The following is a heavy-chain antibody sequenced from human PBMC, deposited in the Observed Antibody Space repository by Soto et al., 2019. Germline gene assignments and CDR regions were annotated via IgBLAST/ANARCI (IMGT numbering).Heavy chain of an antibody. D-gene: IGHD2-15*01. V-gene: IGHV3-30*18. CDR1: GFTFSTYG. J-gene: IGHJ6*02. Sequence: GGSLRLSCAASGFTFSTYGMHWVRQAPGKGLEWVAVISYDGGNKYYADSVKGRFTISRDNSKNTLFLQMNSLRAEDTAVYYCAKILGYCSSSSCSKDYYYYYGLDVWGLGTTVTVSS. CDR2: ISYDGGNK. CDR3: AKILGYCSSSSCSKDYYYYYGLDV.